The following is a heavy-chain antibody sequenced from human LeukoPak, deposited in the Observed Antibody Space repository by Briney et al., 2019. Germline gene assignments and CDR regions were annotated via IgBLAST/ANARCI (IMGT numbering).Heavy chain of an antibody. D-gene: IGHD1-26*01. Sequence: GGSLRLSCAASGFTFSSYSMNWVRQAPGKGLEWVSSISTSSSYIYYADSVKGRFTISRDNAKNSLYLQMNSLRAEDTAVYYCASSDSGSYPDDYWGQGTLVTVSS. CDR3: ASSDSGSYPDDY. V-gene: IGHV3-21*01. CDR1: GFTFSSYS. CDR2: ISTSSSYI. J-gene: IGHJ4*02.